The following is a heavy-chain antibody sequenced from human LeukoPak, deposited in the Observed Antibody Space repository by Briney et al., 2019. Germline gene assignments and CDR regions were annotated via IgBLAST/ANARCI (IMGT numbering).Heavy chain of an antibody. CDR1: GFTFSSYA. J-gene: IGHJ4*02. CDR2: ISGSCGST. V-gene: IGHV3-23*01. Sequence: PGGSLRLSCAASGFTFSSYAMSWVRQAPGKGLEWVSAISGSCGSTYYADSVKGRFTISRDNSKNTLYLQMNSLRAEDTAVYYCAKKLAVAGTVYFDYWGQGTLVTVSS. CDR3: AKKLAVAGTVYFDY. D-gene: IGHD6-19*01.